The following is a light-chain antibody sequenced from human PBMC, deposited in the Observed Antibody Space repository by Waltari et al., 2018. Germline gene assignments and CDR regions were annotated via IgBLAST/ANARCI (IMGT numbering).Light chain of an antibody. CDR1: QDISIN. Sequence: EILMTQSPATLSVSPGERATLSCRASQDISINLAWYRQKTGQAPRILIHGASTRATVIPARFSGSGSGTEFTLTTSCLQSEDFAVYYCQHYNNWPPYTFGQGTKLEIK. J-gene: IGKJ2*01. CDR2: GAS. CDR3: QHYNNWPPYT. V-gene: IGKV3-15*01.